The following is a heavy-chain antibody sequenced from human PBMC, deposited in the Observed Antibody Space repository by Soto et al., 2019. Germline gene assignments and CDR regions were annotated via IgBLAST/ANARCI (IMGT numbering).Heavy chain of an antibody. CDR2: IIPIFGTA. J-gene: IGHJ3*02. Sequence: SVKVSCKASGGTFSSYAISWVRQAPGQGLEWMGGIIPIFGTANYAQKFQGRVTITADKSTSTAYMELSSLRSEDTAVYYCASGYYYYDSSGYYPDAFDIWGQGTMVTVSS. V-gene: IGHV1-69*06. D-gene: IGHD3-22*01. CDR1: GGTFSSYA. CDR3: ASGYYYYDSSGYYPDAFDI.